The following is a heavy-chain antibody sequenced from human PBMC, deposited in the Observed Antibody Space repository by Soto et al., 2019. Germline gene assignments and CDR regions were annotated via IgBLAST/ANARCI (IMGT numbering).Heavy chain of an antibody. CDR1: GDSVSSNSAA. J-gene: IGHJ4*02. CDR2: TYYRSKWFN. V-gene: IGHV6-1*01. Sequence: LSLTCAISGDSVSSNSAAWNWIRQSPSRGLEWLGRTYYRSKWFNDYAVSMKGRMTISPDTSKNQFSLQLNSVTPEDTAVYYCARAGTAASTSVFFDYWGQGAQVTVSS. D-gene: IGHD6-13*01. CDR3: ARAGTAASTSVFFDY.